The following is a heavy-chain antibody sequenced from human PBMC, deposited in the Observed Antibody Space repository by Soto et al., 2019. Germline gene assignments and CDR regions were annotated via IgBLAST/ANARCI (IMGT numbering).Heavy chain of an antibody. V-gene: IGHV3-30*18. CDR3: AKYLCGSYWVGAVHI. J-gene: IGHJ3*02. CDR2: ISYDGSNK. D-gene: IGHD1-26*01. Sequence: PGGSLGLSCAASGLTFSSYGMHWVRQAPGKGLEWVAVISYDGSNKYYADSVKGRFTISRDNSKNTLYLQMNSLRAEDTAVYYCAKYLCGSYWVGAVHIWGPTTLVTDS. CDR1: GLTFSSYG.